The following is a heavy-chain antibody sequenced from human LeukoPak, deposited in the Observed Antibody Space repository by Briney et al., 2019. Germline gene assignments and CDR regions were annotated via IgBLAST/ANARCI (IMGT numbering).Heavy chain of an antibody. CDR3: ASPSISRSGWLPFDY. D-gene: IGHD6-19*01. CDR2: INAGNGNT. Sequence: ASVKVSCKASGYTFTSYAMHWVRQAPGQRLEWMGWINAGNGNTKYSRKFQGRVTITRDTSASTAYMELSSLRSEDTAVYYCASPSISRSGWLPFDYWGQGTLVTVSS. J-gene: IGHJ4*02. CDR1: GYTFTSYA. V-gene: IGHV1-3*01.